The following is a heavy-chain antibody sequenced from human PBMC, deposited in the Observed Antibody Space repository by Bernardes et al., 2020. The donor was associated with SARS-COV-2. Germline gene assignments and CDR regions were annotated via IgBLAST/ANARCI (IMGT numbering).Heavy chain of an antibody. J-gene: IGHJ2*01. V-gene: IGHV4-31*03. Sequence: SETLSLTCTVSGGSISSGGYFWSWIRQHPGKGLEYIGYIYYSGSTYYNPSLSSRITISVDTSKNQFSLKLTSVTAADTAVYYCARLTTTISWYFALWGRGALVTVSS. CDR3: ARLTTTISWYFAL. D-gene: IGHD3-3*01. CDR2: IYYSGST. CDR1: GGSISSGGYF.